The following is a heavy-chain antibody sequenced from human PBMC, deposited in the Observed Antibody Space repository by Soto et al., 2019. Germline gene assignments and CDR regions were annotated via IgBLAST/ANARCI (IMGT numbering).Heavy chain of an antibody. Sequence: EVQLVESGGSFVQPGGSLRRSCATSGFNFGSYDMNWVRQAPGKRLEWVSTMSVSSSTIYYVDSVKGRFTVSRDNAMNSLYLQMNSLRDEDTAVYYFARGNASGSYYNSGYWGQGTLVTVSS. CDR3: ARGNASGSYYNSGY. J-gene: IGHJ4*02. CDR2: MSVSSSTI. D-gene: IGHD3-10*01. CDR1: GFNFGSYD. V-gene: IGHV3-48*02.